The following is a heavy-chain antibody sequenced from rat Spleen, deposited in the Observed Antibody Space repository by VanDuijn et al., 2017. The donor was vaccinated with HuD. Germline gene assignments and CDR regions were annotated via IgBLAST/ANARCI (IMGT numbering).Heavy chain of an antibody. V-gene: IGHV3-1*01. CDR3: ASLLVRGDYFDY. D-gene: IGHD1-1*01. J-gene: IGHJ2*01. CDR1: GYSITSNY. CDR2: ISYSGST. Sequence: EVQLQESGPGLVKPSQSLSLTCSVTGYSITSNYWGWIRKFPENKMEWIGHISYSGSTSYNPSLKSRISITRDTSKNQFFLQLNSVTTEDTATYYCASLLVRGDYFDYWGQGVMVTVSS.